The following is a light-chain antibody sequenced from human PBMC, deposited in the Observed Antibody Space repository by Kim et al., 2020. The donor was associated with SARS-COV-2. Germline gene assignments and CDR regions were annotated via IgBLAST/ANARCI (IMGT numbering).Light chain of an antibody. CDR3: QSYDSSLSGSV. J-gene: IGLJ3*02. V-gene: IGLV1-40*01. Sequence: RGTIAGTGGSSNIGAGYDVHWYQQLPGTAPKLLIHGNSNRPSGVPDRFSGSKSGTSASLAITGLQAEDEADYYCQSYDSSLSGSVFGGGTQLTVL. CDR2: GNS. CDR1: SSNIGAGYD.